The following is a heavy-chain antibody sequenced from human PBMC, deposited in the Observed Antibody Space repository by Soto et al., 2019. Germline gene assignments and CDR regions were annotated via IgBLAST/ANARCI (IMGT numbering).Heavy chain of an antibody. CDR1: GGSISSSSYY. J-gene: IGHJ6*02. Sequence: SETLSLTCTVSGGSISSSSYYWGWIRQPPGKVLEWIVSIYYSGSTYYNPSLKSRVTISLDTSNNQFSLKLSSVTSAYRAVYYCARRLYYDSSGFEGGGMDVWGQGTTVTVSS. CDR2: IYYSGST. V-gene: IGHV4-39*01. CDR3: ARRLYYDSSGFEGGGMDV. D-gene: IGHD3-22*01.